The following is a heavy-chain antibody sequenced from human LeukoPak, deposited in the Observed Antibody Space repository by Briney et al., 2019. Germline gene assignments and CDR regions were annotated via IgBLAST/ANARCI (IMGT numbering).Heavy chain of an antibody. D-gene: IGHD3-10*01. CDR2: IYYGGST. J-gene: IGHJ3*02. CDR1: GGSISSYY. V-gene: IGHV4-59*08. Sequence: PSETLSLTCTVSGGSISSYYWSWIRQPPGKGLEWIGYIYYGGSTNYNPSLKSRVTISVDTSKNQFSLKLSSVTAADTAVYYCARRGPLLWFGESRGAFDIWGQGTMVTVSS. CDR3: ARRGPLLWFGESRGAFDI.